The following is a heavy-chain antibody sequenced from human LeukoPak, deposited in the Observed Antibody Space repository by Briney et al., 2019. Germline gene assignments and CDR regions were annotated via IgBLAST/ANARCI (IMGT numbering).Heavy chain of an antibody. CDR3: AKGDSGFDFYFDY. CDR2: ISSDGSEE. Sequence: GKSLRLSCAASEFTFSNYGMHWVRQAPGKGLELVAGISSDGSEEYYADSVEGRFTISRDNPKNTLYLEMNSLRAEDTAVYYCAKGDSGFDFYFDYWGQGTLVTVSS. V-gene: IGHV3-30*18. D-gene: IGHD3-22*01. CDR1: EFTFSNYG. J-gene: IGHJ4*02.